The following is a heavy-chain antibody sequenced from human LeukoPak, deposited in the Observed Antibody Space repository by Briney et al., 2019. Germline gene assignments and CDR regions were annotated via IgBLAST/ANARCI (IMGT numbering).Heavy chain of an antibody. D-gene: IGHD4-17*01. CDR1: GFTFSSYA. V-gene: IGHV3-23*01. CDR2: ISGSGGST. CDR3: AKGTVRTTVTTFDY. J-gene: IGHJ4*02. Sequence: GGSLRLSCAASGFTFSSYAMSWVRQAPGEGLEWVSAISGSGGSTYYADSVKGRFTISRDNSKNTLYLQMNSLRAEDTAVYYCAKGTVRTTVTTFDYWGQGTLVTVSS.